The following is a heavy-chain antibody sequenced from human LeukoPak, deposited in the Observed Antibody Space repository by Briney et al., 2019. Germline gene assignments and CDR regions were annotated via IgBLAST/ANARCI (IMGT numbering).Heavy chain of an antibody. CDR2: IYSGGNT. V-gene: IGHV3-66*01. Sequence: GGSLRLSCVASGFTVSSNYMNWVRQVPGKGLEWVSVIYSGGNTYYADSVKGRFIISRDNAKNTLYLQMNSLRAEDTAVYYCARDGGSGEYYFDYWGQGTLVTVSS. J-gene: IGHJ4*02. CDR1: GFTVSSNY. CDR3: ARDGGSGEYYFDY. D-gene: IGHD3-10*01.